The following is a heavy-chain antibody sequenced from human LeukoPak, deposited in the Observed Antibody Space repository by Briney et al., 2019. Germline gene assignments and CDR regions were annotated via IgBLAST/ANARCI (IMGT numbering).Heavy chain of an antibody. CDR3: ARDLTVVVPAALIGYYYYGMDV. Sequence: GGSLRLSCAASGFTFNSYEMNWVRQAPGKGLEWVSYISSSGSTIYYADSVKGRFIISRDNAKNSLYLQMNSLRAEDTAVYYCARDLTVVVPAALIGYYYYGMDVWGKGTTVTVSS. V-gene: IGHV3-48*03. CDR2: ISSSGSTI. J-gene: IGHJ6*04. CDR1: GFTFNSYE. D-gene: IGHD2-2*01.